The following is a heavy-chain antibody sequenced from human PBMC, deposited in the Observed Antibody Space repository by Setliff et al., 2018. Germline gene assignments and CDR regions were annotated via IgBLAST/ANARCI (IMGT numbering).Heavy chain of an antibody. D-gene: IGHD3-16*01. J-gene: IGHJ4*02. CDR1: GASITNINYY. CDR2: IFYSGRT. CDR3: ARLPNYVWGSPVDY. V-gene: IGHV4-39*01. Sequence: SETLSLTCTVSGASITNINYYWGLIRQPPGKGLEWIGSIFYSGRTFYNPSLKSRVTISVDTSKNQFSLTLSSVTAADTDVYYCARLPNYVWGSPVDYWGQGTLVTVSS.